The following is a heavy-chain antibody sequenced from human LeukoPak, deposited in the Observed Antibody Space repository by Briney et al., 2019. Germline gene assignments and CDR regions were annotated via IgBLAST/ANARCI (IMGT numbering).Heavy chain of an antibody. V-gene: IGHV3-48*02. D-gene: IGHD2-15*01. J-gene: IGHJ4*02. Sequence: GGSRRLSCAASGFTFNSYSMTWVRQAPGKGLEWVAYISSSSSSIYYADSVRGRFTISRDNAKNSLYLEMNSLRDEDTAVYYCATSRGYDFDYWGQGTLVTVSS. CDR2: ISSSSSSI. CDR3: ATSRGYDFDY. CDR1: GFTFNSYS.